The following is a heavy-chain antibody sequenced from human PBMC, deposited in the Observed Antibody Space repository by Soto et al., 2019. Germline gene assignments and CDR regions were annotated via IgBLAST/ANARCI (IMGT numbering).Heavy chain of an antibody. V-gene: IGHV1-69*04. CDR1: GGTFSSYT. D-gene: IGHD2-2*01. CDR2: IIPILGIA. J-gene: IGHJ4*02. CDR3: ARDCSSTSCYQYFDY. Sequence: GASVKVSCKASGGTFSSYTISWVRQAPGQGLEWMGRIIPILGIANYAQKFQGRVTITADKSTSTAYMELSSLRSEDTAVYYCARDCSSTSCYQYFDYWGQGTLVTVSS.